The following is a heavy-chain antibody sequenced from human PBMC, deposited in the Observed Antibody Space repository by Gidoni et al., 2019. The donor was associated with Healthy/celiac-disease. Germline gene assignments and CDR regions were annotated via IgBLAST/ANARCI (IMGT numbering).Heavy chain of an antibody. CDR1: GFTFSSYG. CDR3: AKDLDREYRSYAGGEQDAFDI. V-gene: IGHV3-30*18. J-gene: IGHJ3*02. Sequence: QVQLVESGGGVFQPGRSLRLSCAASGFTFSSYGMHWVRQAPGKGLEWVAVISYDGSNKYYEESVKGRFTISRDNSKNTRDLQMNSRRAEDTAVYYGAKDLDREYRSYAGGEQDAFDIWGQGTMVTVSS. D-gene: IGHD1-26*01. CDR2: ISYDGSNK.